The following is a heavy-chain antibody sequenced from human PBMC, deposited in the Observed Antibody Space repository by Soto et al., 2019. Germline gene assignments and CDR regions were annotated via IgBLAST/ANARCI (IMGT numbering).Heavy chain of an antibody. J-gene: IGHJ5*02. Sequence: SETLSLTCTVSGDSISTYHWSWIRQPPGKGLEWIAYIYYTGNTYYNPSLKSRVTISMDTSKNQFSLKLSSVTAADTAVYYCARYYYDSSGYYYGWFDPWGQGTLVTVSS. CDR1: GDSISTYH. CDR2: IYYTGNT. D-gene: IGHD3-22*01. V-gene: IGHV4-59*01. CDR3: ARYYYDSSGYYYGWFDP.